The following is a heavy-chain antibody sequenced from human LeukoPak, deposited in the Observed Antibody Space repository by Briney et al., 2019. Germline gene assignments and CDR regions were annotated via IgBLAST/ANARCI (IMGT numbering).Heavy chain of an antibody. CDR1: GFTFSSYS. D-gene: IGHD2-21*01. CDR2: ISSSSSTI. J-gene: IGHJ3*01. Sequence: PGGSLRLSCAASGFTFSSYSMNWVRQAPGKGLEWVSYISSSSSTIYYADSVKGRFTISRDNAKNSLYLQMNSLRAEDTAVYYCAKDGLSRDTDFWGQGTMVTVSS. CDR3: AKDGLSRDTDF. V-gene: IGHV3-48*01.